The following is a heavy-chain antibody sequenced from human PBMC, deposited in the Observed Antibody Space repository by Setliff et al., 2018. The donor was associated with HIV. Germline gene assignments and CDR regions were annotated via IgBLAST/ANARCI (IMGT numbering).Heavy chain of an antibody. CDR1: GGSISSGGYY. Sequence: SETLSLTCTVSGGSISSGGYYWSWIRQHPGKGLEWIGYIYYSGSTYYNPSLKSRVTISVDTSRNQFSLKLSSVTAADTAVYYCARVLGTYYGSGSFGYWGQGTLVTVSS. CDR2: IYYSGST. J-gene: IGHJ4*02. CDR3: ARVLGTYYGSGSFGY. D-gene: IGHD3-10*01. V-gene: IGHV4-31*03.